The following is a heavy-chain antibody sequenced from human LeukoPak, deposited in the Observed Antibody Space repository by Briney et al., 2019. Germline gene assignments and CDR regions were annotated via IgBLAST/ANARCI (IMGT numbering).Heavy chain of an antibody. CDR3: ARDLGPTHY. Sequence: PGGSLRLSCAASEFIFSNYAMTWVRQAPGKGLVWVSRINSDGSSISYADSVKGRFTIYRDNAKNTLYLQMNSLRAEDTAVYYCARDLGPTHYWGQGTLVAVSS. J-gene: IGHJ4*02. CDR2: INSDGSSI. D-gene: IGHD7-27*01. V-gene: IGHV3-74*01. CDR1: EFIFSNYA.